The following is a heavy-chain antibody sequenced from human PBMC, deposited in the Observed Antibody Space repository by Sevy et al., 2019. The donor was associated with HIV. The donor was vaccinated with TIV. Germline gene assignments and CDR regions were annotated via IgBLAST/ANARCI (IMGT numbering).Heavy chain of an antibody. D-gene: IGHD4-17*01. CDR1: GFTFSTYA. CDR2: ISGSGGRT. J-gene: IGHJ4*02. V-gene: IGHV3-23*01. CDR3: ARGSLMTTVSDFDY. Sequence: GGSLRLSCAASGFTFSTYAMSWVRQAPGKGLEWVSVISGSGGRTYYADSVKGRFTISRDNAKNSLYLQMNSLRAEDTAVYYCARGSLMTTVSDFDYWGQGTVVTVSS.